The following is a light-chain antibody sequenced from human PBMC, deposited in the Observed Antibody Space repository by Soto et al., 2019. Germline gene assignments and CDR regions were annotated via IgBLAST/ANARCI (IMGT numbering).Light chain of an antibody. CDR2: QIS. Sequence: DIVMTQTPLSSPVTLGQSASISCRSSQSLAHSDGNTYLSWLQQRPGPPPRLLIYQISNRFYGVPDIFSGSGAGTDFTQEISRVEGEDVGVYYCRQGTQWPITFGQGTRLESK. J-gene: IGKJ5*01. CDR1: QSLAHSDGNTY. CDR3: RQGTQWPIT. V-gene: IGKV2-24*01.